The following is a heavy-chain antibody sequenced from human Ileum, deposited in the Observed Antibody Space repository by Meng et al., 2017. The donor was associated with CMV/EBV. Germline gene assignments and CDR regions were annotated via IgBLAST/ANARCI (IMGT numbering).Heavy chain of an antibody. Sequence: NPCKKSGPTRVKPAQTLTLTGTFSRFTLSTSGGGLDWIPQPPGRALEILVFVYWDDEKRYNPSLKSRLTITKDTSKNQLVLTMANMEPVDTATYYCSHRQPFSSDWNVGWFDPWGQGTLVTVSS. J-gene: IGHJ5*02. V-gene: IGHV2-5*02. CDR2: VYWDDEK. D-gene: IGHD6-19*01. CDR3: SHRQPFSSDWNVGWFDP. CDR1: RFTLSTSGGG.